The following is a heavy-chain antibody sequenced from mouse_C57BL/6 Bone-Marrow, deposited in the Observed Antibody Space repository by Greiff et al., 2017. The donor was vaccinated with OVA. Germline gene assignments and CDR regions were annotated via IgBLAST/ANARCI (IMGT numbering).Heavy chain of an antibody. CDR1: GYTFTSYW. J-gene: IGHJ4*01. CDR2: IDPSDSET. V-gene: IGHV1-52*01. CDR3: ARSQFITTACYAMDY. D-gene: IGHD1-1*01. Sequence: QVQLQQPGAELVRPGSSVKLSCKASGYTFTSYWMHWVKQRPIQGLEWIGNIDPSDSETHYNQKFKDKATLTVDKSSSTAYMQLSSLTSEDSAVYYCARSQFITTACYAMDYWGQGTSVTVSS.